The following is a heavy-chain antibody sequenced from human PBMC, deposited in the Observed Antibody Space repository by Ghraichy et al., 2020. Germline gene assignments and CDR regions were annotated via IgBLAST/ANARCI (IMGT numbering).Heavy chain of an antibody. CDR2: ISGSGTST. CDR1: GFTFSDFA. D-gene: IGHD2-21*01. V-gene: IGHV3-23*01. Sequence: GSLRLSCAASGFTFSDFAMTWVRQAPGKGLEWVSGISGSGTSTYYADSVKGRFSISRDNSKNMVYLQINSLRVEDTAVYYCAKDSGVRSSLSPCCGDYWGQGILVTVSS. CDR3: AKDSGVRSSLSPCCGDY. J-gene: IGHJ4*02.